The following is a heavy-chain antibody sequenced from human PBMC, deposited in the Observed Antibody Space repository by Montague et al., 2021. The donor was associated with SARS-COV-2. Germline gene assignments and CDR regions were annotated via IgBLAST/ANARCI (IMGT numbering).Heavy chain of an antibody. CDR1: DGSLSDYS. CDR3: ARGRQHINMIVVVVTGGEYYFDF. CDR2: INHRGST. Sequence: SETLSLTCAVFDGSLSDYSWTWIRQPPGKGLEWIGEINHRGSTNYNPSLKSRVTISVDTSKNQFSLKMTPVTAADTAVYYCARGRQHINMIVVVVTGGEYYFDFWGQGTLVAVSS. V-gene: IGHV4-34*01. J-gene: IGHJ4*02. D-gene: IGHD3-22*01.